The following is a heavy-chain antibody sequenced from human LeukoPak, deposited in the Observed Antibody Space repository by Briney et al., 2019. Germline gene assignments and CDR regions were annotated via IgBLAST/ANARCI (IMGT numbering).Heavy chain of an antibody. V-gene: IGHV3-21*01. CDR3: ARVPGEMGATLAYLDY. D-gene: IGHD1-26*01. J-gene: IGHJ4*02. CDR2: ISSSTTYI. CDR1: GFTFSNYS. Sequence: GGSLRLSCAASGFTFSNYSMNWVRQAPGKGLEWVASISSSTTYIYYAGSVKGRFTISRDNAENLVYLEMNSLRAEDTAVYYCARVPGEMGATLAYLDYWGQGTLVIVSS.